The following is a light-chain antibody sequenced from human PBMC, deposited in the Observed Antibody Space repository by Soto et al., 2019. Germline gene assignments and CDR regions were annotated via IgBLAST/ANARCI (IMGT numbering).Light chain of an antibody. CDR3: ISYAGSSIWV. V-gene: IGLV2-8*01. CDR2: DVS. Sequence: QSVLTQPPSASGSPGQSVTISCTGTSSDVGTYNYVSWYQQHPGKAPKLMIYDVSKRPSGVPDRFSGSKSGHTASLTVSGLQAEDEADYYCISYAGSSIWVFGGGTKLTVL. CDR1: SSDVGTYNY. J-gene: IGLJ3*02.